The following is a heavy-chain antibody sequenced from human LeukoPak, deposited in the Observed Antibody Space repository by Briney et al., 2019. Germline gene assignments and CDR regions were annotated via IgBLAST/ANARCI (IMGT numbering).Heavy chain of an antibody. J-gene: IGHJ4*02. CDR3: ARSGHSNGWYYFDY. Sequence: PGGSLRLSCAAGGFSFSSYSMNWVRQASGKRLEWIAYISSYTITYYADFVKGRFTISRDNAKKSLDLQMNSLRAEDTAVYYCARSGHSNGWYYFDYWGLGALVTVSS. V-gene: IGHV3-48*01. CDR1: GFSFSSYS. CDR2: ISSYTIT. D-gene: IGHD6-19*01.